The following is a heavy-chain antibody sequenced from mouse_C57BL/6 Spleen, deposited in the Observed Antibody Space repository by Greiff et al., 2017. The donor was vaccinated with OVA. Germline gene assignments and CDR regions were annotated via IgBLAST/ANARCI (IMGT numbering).Heavy chain of an antibody. J-gene: IGHJ3*01. CDR2: IRLKSDNYAT. D-gene: IGHD2-3*01. CDR1: GFTFSNYW. CDR3: TVYDPVYY. V-gene: IGHV6-3*01. Sequence: EVKLQESGGGLVQPGGSMKLSCVASGFTFSNYWMNWVRQSPEKGLEWVAQIRLKSDNYATHYAVSVKGRFTISRDDSKSSVYLQMNNLRAEDTGIYYCTVYDPVYYWGQGTLVTVSA.